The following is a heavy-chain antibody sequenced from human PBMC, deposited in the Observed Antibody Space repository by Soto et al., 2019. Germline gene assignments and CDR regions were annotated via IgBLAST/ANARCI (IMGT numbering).Heavy chain of an antibody. Sequence: QVQLVESGGGEVQPGRSLRLSCAASGFTFSGYGMHWVRQAPGKGLVWEAVTRHDGSNTYYADSVRGRFTISRDNSKKTLYLQMNSLRAEDTAVYYCARDGVGATTYFGYFDYWGQGTLVTVSS. D-gene: IGHD1-26*01. V-gene: IGHV3-33*01. CDR1: GFTFSGYG. CDR2: TRHDGSNT. J-gene: IGHJ4*02. CDR3: ARDGVGATTYFGYFDY.